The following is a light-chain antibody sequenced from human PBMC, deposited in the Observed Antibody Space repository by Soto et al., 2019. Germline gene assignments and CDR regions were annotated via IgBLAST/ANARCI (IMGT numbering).Light chain of an antibody. J-gene: IGLJ3*02. CDR1: SSNIGAGYD. V-gene: IGLV1-40*01. CDR2: GNS. CDR3: QSYDSSLSGSV. Sequence: QSVLTQPPSVSGAPGQRVTISCTGSSSNIGAGYDVHWYQQLPGTAPKLLIYGNSARPSGVPDRFSGSKSGTSASLAITGLQAVDEADYYCQSYDSSLSGSVFGGGTKLTVL.